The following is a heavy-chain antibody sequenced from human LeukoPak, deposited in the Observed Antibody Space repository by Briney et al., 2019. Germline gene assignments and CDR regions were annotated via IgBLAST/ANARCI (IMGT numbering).Heavy chain of an antibody. CDR2: INPNSGGT. D-gene: IGHD6-13*01. CDR3: ARSEGPYSSSGPLTPEGPFDY. J-gene: IGHJ4*02. V-gene: IGHV1-2*02. CDR1: GYTFTGYY. Sequence: ASVKVSCKASGYTFTGYYMHWVRQAPGQGLEWMGWINPNSGGTNYAQKFQGRVTMTRDTSISTAYMELSRLRSDDTAVYYCARSEGPYSSSGPLTPEGPFDYWGQGTLVTVSS.